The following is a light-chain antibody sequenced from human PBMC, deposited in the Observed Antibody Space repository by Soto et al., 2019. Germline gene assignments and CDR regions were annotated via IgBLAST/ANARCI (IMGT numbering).Light chain of an antibody. Sequence: DIVMTQSPDSLAVSLGERATINCKSSQNILYNSNNKNYVAWYQQKPGQPPKLLIYWASIGESGVPDRFSGSGSGTDFTLTISSLQAEDVAVYYCQQYYSSPTWTFGQGTKVGIK. CDR3: QQYYSSPTWT. CDR1: QNILYNSNNKNY. J-gene: IGKJ1*01. V-gene: IGKV4-1*01. CDR2: WAS.